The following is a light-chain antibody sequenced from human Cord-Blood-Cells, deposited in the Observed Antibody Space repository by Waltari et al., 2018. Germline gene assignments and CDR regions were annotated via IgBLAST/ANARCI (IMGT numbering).Light chain of an antibody. Sequence: QPALTQPASVPGSPGQSITISCTGTSSDVGGYNYVSWYQQHPGKAPKLMIYYVSNRPSGVSNRFSGSKSGNTAALTISGLQAEDETDYYCSSYTSSSTLGFGGGTKLTVL. V-gene: IGLV2-14*01. CDR3: SSYTSSSTLG. CDR2: YVS. J-gene: IGLJ3*02. CDR1: SSDVGGYNY.